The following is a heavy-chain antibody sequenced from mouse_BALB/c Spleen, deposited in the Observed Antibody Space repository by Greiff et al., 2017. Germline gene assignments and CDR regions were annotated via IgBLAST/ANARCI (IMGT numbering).Heavy chain of an antibody. CDR1: GYTFTSYW. CDR2: IYPGDGDT. J-gene: IGHJ1*01. Sequence: VKLVESGAELARPGASVKLSCKASGYTFTSYWMQWVKQRPGQGLEWIGAIYPGDGDTRYTQKFKGKATLTADKSSSTAYMQLSSLASEDSAVYYCARRAYYGNYEGYFDVWGAGTTVTVSS. V-gene: IGHV1-87*01. D-gene: IGHD2-10*01. CDR3: ARRAYYGNYEGYFDV.